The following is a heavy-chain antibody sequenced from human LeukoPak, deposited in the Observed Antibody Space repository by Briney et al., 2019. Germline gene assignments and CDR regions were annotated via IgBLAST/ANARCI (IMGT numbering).Heavy chain of an antibody. V-gene: IGHV4-34*01. CDR3: ARLTVRGVPY. CDR1: GGSFSGYY. J-gene: IGHJ4*02. Sequence: SETLSLTCAVYGGSFSGYYWSWIRQPPGKGLEWIGEINHSGSTNYNPSLKSRVTISVDTSKNQFSLKLSSVTAADTAVYYCARLTVRGVPYWGQGTLVTVSS. D-gene: IGHD3-10*01. CDR2: INHSGST.